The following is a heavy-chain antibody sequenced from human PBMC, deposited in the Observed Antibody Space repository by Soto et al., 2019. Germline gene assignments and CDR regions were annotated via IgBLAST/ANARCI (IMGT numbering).Heavy chain of an antibody. Sequence: QVQLVESGGGVVQPGRSLRLSCAASGFTFSSYGMHWVRQAPGKGLEWVAVISYDGSNKYYADSVKDRFTISRDNSKNTLYLQMNSLRAEDTAVYYCAKDDLRTTVGWFGYWGQGTLVTVSS. D-gene: IGHD4-17*01. CDR3: AKDDLRTTVGWFGY. J-gene: IGHJ4*02. V-gene: IGHV3-30*18. CDR2: ISYDGSNK. CDR1: GFTFSSYG.